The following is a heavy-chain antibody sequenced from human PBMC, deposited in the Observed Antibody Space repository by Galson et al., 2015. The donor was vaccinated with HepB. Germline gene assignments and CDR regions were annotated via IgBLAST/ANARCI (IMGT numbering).Heavy chain of an antibody. J-gene: IGHJ6*03. V-gene: IGHV1-8*01. Sequence: SVKVSCKASGYTFTSYDINWVRQATGQGLEWMGWMNPNSGNTGYAQKFQGRVTMTRNTSISTAYMELSSLRSEDTAVYYCAREEGTMVQGVNGAHNYYYYYYMDVWGKGTTVTVS. CDR3: AREEGTMVQGVNGAHNYYYYYYMDV. D-gene: IGHD3-10*01. CDR1: GYTFTSYD. CDR2: MNPNSGNT.